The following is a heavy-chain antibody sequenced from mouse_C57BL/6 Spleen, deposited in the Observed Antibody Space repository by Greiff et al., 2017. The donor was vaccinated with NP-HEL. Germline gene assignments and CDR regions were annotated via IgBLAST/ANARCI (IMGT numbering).Heavy chain of an antibody. D-gene: IGHD2-4*01. CDR1: GYTFTTYP. CDR3: ARGNYDYDVWYFDV. CDR2: FHPYNDDT. Sequence: VQLQQSGAELVKPGASVKMSCKASGYTFTTYPIEWMKQNHGKSLEWIGNFHPYNDDTKYNEKLKGKATLTVEKSSSTVYLELSRLTSDDSAVYYCARGNYDYDVWYFDVWGTGTTVTVSS. V-gene: IGHV1-47*01. J-gene: IGHJ1*03.